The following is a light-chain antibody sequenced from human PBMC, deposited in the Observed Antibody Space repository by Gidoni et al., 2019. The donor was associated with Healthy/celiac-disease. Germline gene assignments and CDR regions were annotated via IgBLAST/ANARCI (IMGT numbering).Light chain of an antibody. CDR2: KAS. J-gene: IGKJ1*01. CDR1: QSISSW. CDR3: QQYKTYRT. V-gene: IGKV1-5*03. Sequence: DIQMTQSPSTLTASVGERVTITCRASQSISSWLAWYQQKPGKAPKLLIYKASSLKSGVPSRFSGSGSETEFTLTISSLQPDDFATYYCQQYKTYRTFGQGTKVEIK.